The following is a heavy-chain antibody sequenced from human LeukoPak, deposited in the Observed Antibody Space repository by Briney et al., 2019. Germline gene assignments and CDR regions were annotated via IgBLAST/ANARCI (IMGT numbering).Heavy chain of an antibody. CDR2: IYYSGST. CDR3: ARVYPYCGGGCYSVGFDP. V-gene: IGHV4-59*01. D-gene: IGHD2-21*02. Sequence: SETLSLTCTVSGGSISSYYWSWIRQPPGKGLEWIGYIYYSGSTNYNPSLKSRVTISVDTSKNQFSLKLSSVTAADTAVYYCARVYPYCGGGCYSVGFDPWGQGTLVTVSS. J-gene: IGHJ5*02. CDR1: GGSISSYY.